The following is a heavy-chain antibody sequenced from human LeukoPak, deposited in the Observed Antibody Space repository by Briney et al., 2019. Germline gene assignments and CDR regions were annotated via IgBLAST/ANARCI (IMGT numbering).Heavy chain of an antibody. D-gene: IGHD2-15*01. CDR3: ARMGGFCSGSTCYSPYSYYMDV. CDR2: IRNNGDST. J-gene: IGHJ6*03. V-gene: IGHV3-64*01. CDR1: GFTFGDYA. Sequence: GGSLRLSCAASGFTFGDYAMHWVRQAPGKGLEYVSAIRNNGDSTYYANSVKDRFTISRDNFKNTLYLQMGSLRAEDMAVYYCARMGGFCSGSTCYSPYSYYMDVWGKGTTVTVSS.